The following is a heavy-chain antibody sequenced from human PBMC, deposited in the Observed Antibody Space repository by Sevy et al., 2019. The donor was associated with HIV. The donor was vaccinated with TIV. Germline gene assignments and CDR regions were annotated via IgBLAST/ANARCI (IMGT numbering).Heavy chain of an antibody. D-gene: IGHD3-10*01. CDR3: ARAGRSITMVRGVKNDAFDI. J-gene: IGHJ3*02. CDR2: INPNSGGT. Sequence: ASMKVSCKASGYTFTGYYMHWVRQAPGQGLEWMGWINPNSGGTNYAQKFQGRVTMTRDTSISTAYMELSRLRSDDTAVYYCARAGRSITMVRGVKNDAFDIWGQGTMVTVSS. CDR1: GYTFTGYY. V-gene: IGHV1-2*02.